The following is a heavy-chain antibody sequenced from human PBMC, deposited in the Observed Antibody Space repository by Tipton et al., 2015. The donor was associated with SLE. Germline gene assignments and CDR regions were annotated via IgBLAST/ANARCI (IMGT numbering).Heavy chain of an antibody. CDR2: IYYSGTT. V-gene: IGHV4-39*07. J-gene: IGHJ3*02. D-gene: IGHD1-26*01. Sequence: TLSLTCTVSGDSISSSTSYWGWIRQPPGKGLEWIGSIYYSGTTYYNPPLKSRVTISVDTSKNQFSLKLSSVAAADTAVYYCARPEAGAHPAAFGIWGQGTMVTVSA. CDR1: GDSISSSTSY. CDR3: ARPEAGAHPAAFGI.